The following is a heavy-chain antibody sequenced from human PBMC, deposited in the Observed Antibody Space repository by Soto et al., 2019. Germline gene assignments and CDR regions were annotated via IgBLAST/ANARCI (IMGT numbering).Heavy chain of an antibody. D-gene: IGHD3-10*01. CDR1: GFTFSDYY. V-gene: IGHV3-11*01. CDR3: ATLYYYGSEPRIFAFDI. J-gene: IGHJ3*02. CDR2: ISSSGSTI. Sequence: PGGSLRLSCAASGFTFSDYYMSWIRQAPGKGLEWVSYISSSGSTIYYADSVKGRFTISRDNAKNSLYLQMNSLRAEDTAVYYCATLYYYGSEPRIFAFDIWGQGTMVTVSS.